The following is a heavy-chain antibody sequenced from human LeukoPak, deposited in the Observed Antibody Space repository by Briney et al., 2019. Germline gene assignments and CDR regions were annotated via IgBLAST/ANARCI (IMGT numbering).Heavy chain of an antibody. CDR1: GGTFTSYA. J-gene: IGHJ4*02. D-gene: IGHD5-12*01. V-gene: IGHV1-69*04. CDR2: IIPNLGIA. Sequence: GASVKVSCKASGGTFTSYAISWVRQAPGQGLEWMGRIIPNLGIANYAQKFQGRVTITADQSTSTAYMELSSLTSEDTAVYYCARYREGGYDLDYWGQGTLVTVSS. CDR3: ARYREGGYDLDY.